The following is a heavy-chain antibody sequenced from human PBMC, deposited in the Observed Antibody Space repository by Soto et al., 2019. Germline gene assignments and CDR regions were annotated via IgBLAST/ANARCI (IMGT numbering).Heavy chain of an antibody. V-gene: IGHV4-59*08. CDR3: ARQVKETGYCSSTSCHKLENWFDP. D-gene: IGHD2-2*02. CDR2: IYYSGST. CDR1: GGSISSYY. Sequence: SETLSLTCTVSGGSISSYYWSWIRQPPGKGLEWIGYIYYSGSTNYNPSLKSRVTISVDTSKNQFSLKLSSVTAADTAVYYCARQVKETGYCSSTSCHKLENWFDPWGQGTLVTVSS. J-gene: IGHJ5*02.